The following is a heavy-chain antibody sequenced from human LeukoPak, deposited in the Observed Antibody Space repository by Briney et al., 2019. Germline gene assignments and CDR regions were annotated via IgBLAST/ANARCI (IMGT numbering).Heavy chain of an antibody. CDR2: IYYSGST. D-gene: IGHD5-18*01. CDR3: GRFYSYRLHNYYYMDV. CDR1: GGSISSYY. Sequence: SETLTLTCTVSGGSISSYYWNWIRQPPGKGLEWVGYIYYSGSTNYNPSLKRRVTITVNTCKNQILFKLNPVPAADPAVVYYGRFYSYRLHNYYYMDVWGKGTTVTISS. V-gene: IGHV4-59*08. J-gene: IGHJ6*03.